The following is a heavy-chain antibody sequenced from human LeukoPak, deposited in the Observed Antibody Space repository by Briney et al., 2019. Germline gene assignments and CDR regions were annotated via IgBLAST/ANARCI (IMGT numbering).Heavy chain of an antibody. J-gene: IGHJ6*04. CDR1: GFTFSSYS. CDR3: AELGITMIGGV. V-gene: IGHV3-48*04. D-gene: IGHD3-10*02. Sequence: GGSLRLSCAPYGFTFSSYSMNWVRQAPGKGLEWVSYITSSGSTIYYADSVKGRFTISRDNAKNSLYLQMNRLRAEDTAVYYCAELGITMIGGVWGKGTTVTISS. CDR2: ITSSGSTI.